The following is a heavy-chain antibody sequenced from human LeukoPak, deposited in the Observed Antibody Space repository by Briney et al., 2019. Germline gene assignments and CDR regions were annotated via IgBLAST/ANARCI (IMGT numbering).Heavy chain of an antibody. CDR3: ARAAKLGRAYSFDI. CDR1: GFPFSSYE. D-gene: IGHD7-27*01. Sequence: GGSLRLSCAASGFPFSSYEINWVRQAPGKGLEWVSSIGSGGSYIYYAGSLKGRFTISRDNAKNSLYLQMNSLRAEDTAVYYCARAAKLGRAYSFDIWGQGTMVTVSS. V-gene: IGHV3-21*01. CDR2: IGSGGSYI. J-gene: IGHJ3*02.